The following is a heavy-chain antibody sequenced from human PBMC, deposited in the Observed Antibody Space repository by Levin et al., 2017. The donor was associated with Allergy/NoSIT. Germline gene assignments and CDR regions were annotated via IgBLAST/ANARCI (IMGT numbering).Heavy chain of an antibody. V-gene: IGHV3-30*18. J-gene: IGHJ4*02. Sequence: GGSLRLSCAASGFTFRSYGMHWVRQAPGKGLEWVAIIAYDGSNKYYANSVKGRFTISRDNSKSTLYLEMNSLRAEDTAVYYCVKDRDSSWAFDYWGQGTLVTVSS. CDR2: IAYDGSNK. CDR1: GFTFRSYG. CDR3: VKDRDSSWAFDY. D-gene: IGHD6-13*01.